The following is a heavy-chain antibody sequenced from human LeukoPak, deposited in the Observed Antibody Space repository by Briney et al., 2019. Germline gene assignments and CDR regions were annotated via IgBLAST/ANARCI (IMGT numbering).Heavy chain of an antibody. CDR3: ARESSSGWYDY. CDR2: INSDGSSR. Sequence: GGSLRLSCAASGFTFTSYWMHWVRHAPGKGLVWVSRINSDGSSRSYADSVKGRFTIARDNAKNTLYLQMNSLRAEDTAVYYCARESSSGWYDYWGQGTLVTVSS. J-gene: IGHJ4*02. D-gene: IGHD6-19*01. CDR1: GFTFTSYW. V-gene: IGHV3-74*01.